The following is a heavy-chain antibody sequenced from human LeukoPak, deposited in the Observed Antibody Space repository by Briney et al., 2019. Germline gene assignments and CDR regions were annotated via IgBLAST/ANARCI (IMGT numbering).Heavy chain of an antibody. CDR3: ARSRSGYYGDVDY. Sequence: SETLSLTCTVSGGSISSGGYYWGWIRQLPGKGLEWIGHIYYSGSTYYNPSLKSRVTISVDTSKNQFSLKLSSVTAADTAVYYCARSRSGYYGDVDYWGQGTLVTVSS. V-gene: IGHV4-31*03. CDR1: GGSISSGGYY. J-gene: IGHJ4*02. CDR2: IYYSGST. D-gene: IGHD3-3*01.